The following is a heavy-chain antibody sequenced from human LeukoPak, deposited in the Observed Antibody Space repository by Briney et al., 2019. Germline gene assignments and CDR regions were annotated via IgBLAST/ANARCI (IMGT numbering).Heavy chain of an antibody. CDR2: MQYTGNS. Sequence: PSETLSLTCTVSGGSISTYYWNWIRKTPGKGLEWIGFMQYTGNSKYNPSLKGRVTMLVDTSNNQFSLKLTSVTAADTAAYYCARDAEHSYGRYFAYWGQGILVTVSS. V-gene: IGHV4-59*01. J-gene: IGHJ4*02. CDR1: GGSISTYY. CDR3: ARDAEHSYGRYFAY. D-gene: IGHD5-18*01.